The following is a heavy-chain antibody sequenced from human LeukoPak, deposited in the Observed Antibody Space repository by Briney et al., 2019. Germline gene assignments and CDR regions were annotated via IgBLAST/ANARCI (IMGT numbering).Heavy chain of an antibody. Sequence: PSETLSLTCIVSGDFVSADYYWGWIRQPPGKGLEWIGSIYPSGKTSYNPSLKSRVAISLDMSKNQFSLRLTSVTAADTALYFCAREHEVPAAYRLAFDIWGQGTMVTVSS. CDR1: GDFVSADYY. V-gene: IGHV4-38-2*02. CDR3: AREHEVPAAYRLAFDI. CDR2: IYPSGKT. D-gene: IGHD2-2*01. J-gene: IGHJ3*02.